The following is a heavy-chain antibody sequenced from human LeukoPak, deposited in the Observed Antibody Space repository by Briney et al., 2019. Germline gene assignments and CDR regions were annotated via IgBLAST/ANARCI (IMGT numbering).Heavy chain of an antibody. D-gene: IGHD3-9*01. CDR2: IRYDGSNK. CDR3: AKAPRYFDWLLGSGFDY. V-gene: IGHV3-30*02. J-gene: IGHJ4*02. Sequence: PGGSLRLSCAASGFTFSSYGMHWVRQAPGKGLEWVALIRYDGSNKYYADSVKGRFTISRDNSKNTLYLQMNSLRAEDTAVYYCAKAPRYFDWLLGSGFDYWGQGTLVTVSS. CDR1: GFTFSSYG.